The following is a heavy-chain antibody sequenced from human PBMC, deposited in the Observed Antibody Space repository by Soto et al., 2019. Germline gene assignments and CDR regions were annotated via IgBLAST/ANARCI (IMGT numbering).Heavy chain of an antibody. V-gene: IGHV4-31*03. Sequence: SETLSLTCTVSGGSVSSGGYYWSWIRQHPGKGLEWIGYIYYSGNTFYNTSLKSRVTISVDTSKNQFSLKLSSVTAADTAVYYCARKKGYSYGPHYFDYWGQGTRVT. CDR3: ARKKGYSYGPHYFDY. D-gene: IGHD5-18*01. J-gene: IGHJ4*02. CDR2: IYYSGNT. CDR1: GGSVSSGGYY.